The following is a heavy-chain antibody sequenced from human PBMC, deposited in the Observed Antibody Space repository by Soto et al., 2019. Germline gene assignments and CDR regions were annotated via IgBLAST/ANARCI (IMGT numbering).Heavy chain of an antibody. CDR3: ARGGSPYVWFNEF. CDR2: IIPVFGTT. V-gene: IGHV1-69*01. CDR1: GGLFSSFA. Sequence: QEQLVQSGPEVKKPGSSVKVSCKDSGGLFSSFAISWVRQAPGQGLEWLGGIIPVFGTTNYAEKFQGRVTITADESTNTDYMELSSLRSGDTAMYYCARGGSPYVWFNEFWGQGTLVTVSS. J-gene: IGHJ4*02. D-gene: IGHD3-16*01.